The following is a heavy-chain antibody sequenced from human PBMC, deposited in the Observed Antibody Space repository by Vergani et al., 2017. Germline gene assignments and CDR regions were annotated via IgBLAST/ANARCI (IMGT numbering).Heavy chain of an antibody. J-gene: IGHJ4*02. V-gene: IGHV2-70*15. CDR2: IDWDDDK. CDR3: AHRQYSSSSDGY. Sequence: QVTLRESGPALVKPTQTLTLTCTFSGFSLSTSGMCVSWIRQPPGKALEWLARIDWDDDKYYSTSLKTRLTISKDTSKNQVVLTMTNMDPVDTATYYCAHRQYSSSSDGYWGQGTLVTVSS. CDR1: GFSLSTSGMC. D-gene: IGHD6-13*01.